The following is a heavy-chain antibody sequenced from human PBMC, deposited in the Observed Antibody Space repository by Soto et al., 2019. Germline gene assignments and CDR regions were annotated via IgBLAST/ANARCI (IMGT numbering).Heavy chain of an antibody. V-gene: IGHV4-4*02. D-gene: IGHD3-22*01. CDR1: GGSISSSNW. J-gene: IGHJ3*02. CDR3: ARDPDYYDSSGYYPLGAFDI. Sequence: PSETLSLTCAVSGGSISSSNWWSWVRQPPGKGLEWIGEIYHSGSTNYNPSLKSRVTISVDKSKNQFSLKLSSVTAADTAVYYCARDPDYYDSSGYYPLGAFDIWGKGTMVT. CDR2: IYHSGST.